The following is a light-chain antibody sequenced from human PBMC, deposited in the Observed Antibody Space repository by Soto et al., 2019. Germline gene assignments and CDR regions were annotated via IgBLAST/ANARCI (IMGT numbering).Light chain of an antibody. CDR3: QQYGSSSYT. CDR1: QSVSSSY. Sequence: EIVLTQSPGTLSLSPRERATLSCRASQSVSSSYLAWYQQKPGQAPRLLIYGASSRATGIPDRFSGSGSRTDFILTISRLEPEDFAVYYCQQYGSSSYTFGQGTKLEIK. J-gene: IGKJ2*01. CDR2: GAS. V-gene: IGKV3-20*01.